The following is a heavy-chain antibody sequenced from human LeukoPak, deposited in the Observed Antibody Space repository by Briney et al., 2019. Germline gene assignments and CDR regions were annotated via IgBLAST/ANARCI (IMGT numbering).Heavy chain of an antibody. D-gene: IGHD1-26*01. J-gene: IGHJ4*02. CDR1: GYAFTGYY. V-gene: IGHV1-2*06. CDR2: INPNSGGT. Sequence: ASVKVSCKTSGYAFTGYYIHWVRQAPGQGLEWMGRINPNSGGTNYAQKFQGRVTMTRDTSISTAYMELNRLTYDDTAVYYCARDVSYPTTKGFDYWGQGTLVTVSS. CDR3: ARDVSYPTTKGFDY.